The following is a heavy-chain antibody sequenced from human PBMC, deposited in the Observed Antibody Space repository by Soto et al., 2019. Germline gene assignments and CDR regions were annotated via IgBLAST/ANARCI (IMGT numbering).Heavy chain of an antibody. D-gene: IGHD3-10*01. Sequence: GGSLRLSCAASGFAFSKHAIHWLRQAPGKGLEWVAVIWYDGSQKYYTDSVKGRFIISRDNPQNTLYLQMNSLRVEDTATYYCVRSEGRFYGLGSYKGLDVWGKGTTVTVSS. CDR3: VRSEGRFYGLGSYKGLDV. J-gene: IGHJ6*04. CDR2: IWYDGSQK. CDR1: GFAFSKHA. V-gene: IGHV3-33*01.